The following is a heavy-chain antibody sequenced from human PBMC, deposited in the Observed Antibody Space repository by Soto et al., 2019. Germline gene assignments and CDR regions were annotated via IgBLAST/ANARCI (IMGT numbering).Heavy chain of an antibody. CDR1: GYTFTGYY. J-gene: IGHJ6*02. Sequence: GASVKVSCKASGYTFTGYYMHWVRQAPGQGLEWMGWINPNSGGTNYAQKFQGRVTMTRDTSISTAYMELSRLRSDDTAVYYRAILYLNKPYYYYGMDVWGQGTTVTVSS. V-gene: IGHV1-2*02. CDR3: AILYLNKPYYYYGMDV. CDR2: INPNSGGT.